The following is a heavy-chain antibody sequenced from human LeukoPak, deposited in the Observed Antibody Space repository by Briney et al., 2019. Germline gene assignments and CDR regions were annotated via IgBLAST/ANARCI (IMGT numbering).Heavy chain of an antibody. CDR2: IIPTFGTA. D-gene: IGHD2-2*02. CDR1: GGTFSSYA. CDR3: ASLPATAIPISRAFDI. J-gene: IGHJ3*02. V-gene: IGHV1-69*13. Sequence: SVKVSCKASGGTFSSYAISWVRQAPGQGLEWMGGIIPTFGTANYAQKFQGRVTITADESTSTAYMELSSLRSEDTAVYYCASLPATAIPISRAFDIWGQGTMVTVSS.